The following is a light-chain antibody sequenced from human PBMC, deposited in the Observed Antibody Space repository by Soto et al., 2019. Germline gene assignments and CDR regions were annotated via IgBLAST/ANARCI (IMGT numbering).Light chain of an antibody. CDR1: QDISIY. V-gene: IGKV1-33*01. CDR3: QQYHNLPPRIT. CDR2: DAS. J-gene: IGKJ5*01. Sequence: DIPMTQSPPSLSASVGDRVTITCQASQDISIYLNWFQQKPGRAPKVLIYDASNLETGVPSRFSGCGSGTDFTFTISSLQPEDVATYYCQQYHNLPPRITFGQGTRLEIK.